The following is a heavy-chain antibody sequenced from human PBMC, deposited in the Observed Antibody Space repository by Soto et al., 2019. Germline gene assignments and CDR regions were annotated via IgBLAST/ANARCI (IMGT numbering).Heavy chain of an antibody. CDR1: VFPFGANA. V-gene: IGHV3-23*01. Sequence: GGSLRLSCVVSVFPFGANAMSWVRQAPGKGLEWVSGLSNTGRRTSYADSVKGRFNISRDNSENTVYLQMNSLRVEDTAVYYCATEMGATQGPFDNWGQGTLVTVAS. J-gene: IGHJ4*02. D-gene: IGHD1-26*01. CDR2: LSNTGRRT. CDR3: ATEMGATQGPFDN.